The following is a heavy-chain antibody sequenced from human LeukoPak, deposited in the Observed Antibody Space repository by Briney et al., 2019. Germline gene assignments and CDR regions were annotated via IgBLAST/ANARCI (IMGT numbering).Heavy chain of an antibody. D-gene: IGHD2-15*01. J-gene: IGHJ4*02. Sequence: SQTLSLTCTVSGGSISSGSYYWSWIRQPAGKGLEWVERIYTSGSTNYNPSLKSRVTISVDTSKNQFSLKLSSVTAADTAVYYCAREGVVVVAATIWSQGTLVTVSS. CDR3: AREGVVVVAATI. CDR2: IYTSGST. CDR1: GGSISSGSYY. V-gene: IGHV4-61*02.